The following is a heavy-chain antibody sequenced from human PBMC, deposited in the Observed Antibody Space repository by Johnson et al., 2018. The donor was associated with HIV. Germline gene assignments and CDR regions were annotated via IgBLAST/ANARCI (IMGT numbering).Heavy chain of an antibody. CDR1: GFSFSSYG. Sequence: QVQLVESGGGVVQPGGSLRFSCAASGFSFSSYGMHWVRQAPGKGLEWVAVISYDGSNKYYADSVKGRFTISRDNSKNTLYLQMNSLRAEDTAVYYCARHKAVADAFDIWGQGTVVTVSS. CDR2: ISYDGSNK. CDR3: ARHKAVADAFDI. J-gene: IGHJ3*02. V-gene: IGHV3-30*19. D-gene: IGHD6-19*01.